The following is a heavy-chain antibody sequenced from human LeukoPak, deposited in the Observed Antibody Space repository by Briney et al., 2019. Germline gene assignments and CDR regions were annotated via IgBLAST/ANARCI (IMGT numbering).Heavy chain of an antibody. CDR1: GFTFSSYA. CDR3: ARALRGYSGYGF. J-gene: IGHJ4*02. CDR2: IHDRGGST. V-gene: IGHV3-23*01. Sequence: GGSLRLSCAASGFTFSSYAMSWVRQAPGKGLEWVSGIHDRGGSTYYVDSVKGRFTISRDNAKNTLYLQMNSLRAEDTAVYYCARALRGYSGYGFWGQGTLVTVSS. D-gene: IGHD5-12*01.